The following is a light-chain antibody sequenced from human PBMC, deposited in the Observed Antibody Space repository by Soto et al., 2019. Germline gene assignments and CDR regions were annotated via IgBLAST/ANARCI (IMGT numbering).Light chain of an antibody. J-gene: IGLJ1*01. CDR1: SSNIGSNT. Sequence: QSVLTQPPSASGTPGQRVTISCSGSSSNIGSNTVNWYQQLPGTAPKLLIYSNNQRPSGVPDRFSGSKSGTSASLAISGLQSADEADYSCAAWDTSLNGYVFGTRTKVTV. V-gene: IGLV1-44*01. CDR3: AAWDTSLNGYV. CDR2: SNN.